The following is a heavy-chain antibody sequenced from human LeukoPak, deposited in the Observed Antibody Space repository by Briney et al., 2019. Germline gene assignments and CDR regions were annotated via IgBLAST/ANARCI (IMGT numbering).Heavy chain of an antibody. CDR1: GGTFSSYA. CDR2: IIPISDIA. CDR3: ARETATTRTYFDY. Sequence: SEKLSRKASGGTFSSYAISRVRHGPGQGLEWMVRIIPISDIANYAQKFQGRVTITAHKSTRTAYMELSSLRSEDTAVYYCARETATTRTYFDYWGQGTLVTVSS. V-gene: IGHV1-69*04. D-gene: IGHD5-24*01. J-gene: IGHJ4*02.